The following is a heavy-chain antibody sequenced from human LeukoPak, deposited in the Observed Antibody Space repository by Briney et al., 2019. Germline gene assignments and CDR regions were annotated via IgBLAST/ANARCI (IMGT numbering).Heavy chain of an antibody. D-gene: IGHD1-26*01. J-gene: IGHJ6*02. CDR3: ARDGVVGPLYGMDV. Sequence: ASVKVSCKASGGTFSSYAISWVRQAPGQGLEWMGRIIPILGIANYAQKLQGRVTMTTDTSTSTAYMELRSLRSDDTAVYYCARDGVVGPLYGMDVWGQGTTVTVSS. CDR2: IIPILGIA. CDR1: GGTFSSYA. V-gene: IGHV1-69*04.